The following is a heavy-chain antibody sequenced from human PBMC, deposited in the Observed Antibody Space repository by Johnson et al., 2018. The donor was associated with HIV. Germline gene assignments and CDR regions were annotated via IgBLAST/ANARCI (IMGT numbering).Heavy chain of an antibody. CDR1: GFTFSTYV. CDR2: ISYDGSNK. V-gene: IGHV3-30-3*01. CDR3: TTGLSWNDAFHI. D-gene: IGHD1-1*01. Sequence: MQLVESGGGVVQPGRSLRLSCAASGFTFSTYVMYWVRQAPGKGLEWVALISYDGSNKYYADSVKGRFTISRDNSKNTLYLQMNSLKTEDTALYYCTTGLSWNDAFHIWAQGTMVTVSS. J-gene: IGHJ3*02.